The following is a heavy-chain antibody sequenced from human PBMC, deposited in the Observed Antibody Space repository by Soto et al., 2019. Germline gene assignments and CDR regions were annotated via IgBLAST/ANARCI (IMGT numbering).Heavy chain of an antibody. D-gene: IGHD2-15*01. Sequence: GESLKISCKGSGFTFTSYWIAWVRQMPGKGLEWMGIIFPDDSDTRYSPSFQGQVTISADKSISTAYLQWSSLKASDTAMYYCARKGKNSRGQYWLDPWGQGTLITVSS. V-gene: IGHV5-51*01. CDR2: IFPDDSDT. CDR1: GFTFTSYW. J-gene: IGHJ5*02. CDR3: ARKGKNSRGQYWLDP.